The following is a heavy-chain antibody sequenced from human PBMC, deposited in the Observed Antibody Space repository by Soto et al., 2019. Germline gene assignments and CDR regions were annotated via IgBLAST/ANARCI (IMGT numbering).Heavy chain of an antibody. CDR3: APALRVQWRGGPV. J-gene: IGHJ4*02. V-gene: IGHV3-23*01. CDR1: GFTFNNYP. Sequence: EVQLLESGGGLVQPGGSLRLSCAASGFTFNNYPINWVRQAPGKGLEWVSCIGHSDDNTYYADSVKGRFTVSRDISKTTVDLQMGSLRGEDTGVYYWAPALRVQWRGGPVGGQGTLVTVSS. CDR2: IGHSDDNT. D-gene: IGHD6-19*01.